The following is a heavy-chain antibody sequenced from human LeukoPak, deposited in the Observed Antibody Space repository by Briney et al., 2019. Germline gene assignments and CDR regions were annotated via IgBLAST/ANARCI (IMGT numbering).Heavy chain of an antibody. D-gene: IGHD3-9*01. CDR3: AKDILPKPTGYYDILTGSMGFDY. Sequence: ASVKVSCKVSGYTLTELSMHWVRQAPGKGLEWMGGFDPEDGETIYAQKFQGRVTMTEDTSTDTAYMELSSLRSEDTALYYCAKDILPKPTGYYDILTGSMGFDYWGQGTLVTVSS. CDR1: GYTLTELS. CDR2: FDPEDGET. J-gene: IGHJ4*02. V-gene: IGHV1-24*01.